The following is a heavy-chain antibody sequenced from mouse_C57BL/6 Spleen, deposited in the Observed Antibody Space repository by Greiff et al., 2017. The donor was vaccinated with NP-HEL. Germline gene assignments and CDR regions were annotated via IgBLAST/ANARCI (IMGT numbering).Heavy chain of an antibody. J-gene: IGHJ3*01. D-gene: IGHD2-2*01. CDR2: IYPSDSET. CDR3: ARGEGLGMVTTGFAY. CDR1: GYTFTSYW. V-gene: IGHV1-61*01. Sequence: QVQLKQPGAELVRPGSSVKLSCKASGYTFTSYWLDWVKQRPGQGLEWIGNIYPSDSETHYNQKFKDKATLTVDKSSSTAYMQRSSLTSEDSAVYYCARGEGLGMVTTGFAYWGQGTLVTVSA.